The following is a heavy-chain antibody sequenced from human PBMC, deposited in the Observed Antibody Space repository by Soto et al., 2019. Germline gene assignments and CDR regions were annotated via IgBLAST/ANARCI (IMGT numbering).Heavy chain of an antibody. CDR3: AKDPGSSSWYWFDP. V-gene: IGHV3-23*01. Sequence: GGSLRLSCAASGFTFSNFAMSWVRHAPGKGLEWVSEITGSTGTTYYADSVRGRFIISRDNSQNTLYLQMNSLRPEDTAVYYCAKDPGSSSWYWFDPWGQGTLVTVSS. CDR1: GFTFSNFA. D-gene: IGHD6-13*01. CDR2: ITGSTGTT. J-gene: IGHJ5*02.